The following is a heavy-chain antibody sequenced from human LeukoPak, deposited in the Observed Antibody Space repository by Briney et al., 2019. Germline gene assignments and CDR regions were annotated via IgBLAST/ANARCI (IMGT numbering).Heavy chain of an antibody. J-gene: IGHJ4*02. CDR1: GFTFSSYA. Sequence: GGSLRLSCAASGFTFSSYAMHWVRQAPGKGLEWVAVISYDGSNKYYADSVKGRLTISRDNSKNTLYLQMNSLRAEDTAVYYCARDRPYGGKGDFDYWGQGTLVTVSS. CDR2: ISYDGSNK. D-gene: IGHD4-23*01. CDR3: ARDRPYGGKGDFDY. V-gene: IGHV3-30*04.